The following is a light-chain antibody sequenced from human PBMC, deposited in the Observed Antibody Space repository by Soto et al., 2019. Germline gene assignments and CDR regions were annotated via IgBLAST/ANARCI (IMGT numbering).Light chain of an antibody. Sequence: VVTQSPGALSLFPGGRATLFCRASQSVSSRYLAWYQQKPGQAPRLLISGASNRATGIPDRFSGSGSGTDFTLTISRLEPDDFALYFCQQYGGSPITFGLGTRLEIK. CDR2: GAS. CDR1: QSVSSRY. V-gene: IGKV3-20*01. J-gene: IGKJ5*01. CDR3: QQYGGSPIT.